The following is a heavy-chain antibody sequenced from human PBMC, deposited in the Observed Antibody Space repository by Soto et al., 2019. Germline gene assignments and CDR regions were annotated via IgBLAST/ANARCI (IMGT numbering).Heavy chain of an antibody. CDR3: ARSYDYVWGSYRTVCDY. CDR2: ISYDGSNK. J-gene: IGHJ4*02. CDR1: GFTFSSYA. D-gene: IGHD3-16*02. V-gene: IGHV3-30-3*01. Sequence: QVQLVESGGGVVQPGRSLRLSCAASGFTFSSYAMHWVRQAPGKGLEWVAVISYDGSNKYYADYVKGRFTISRDNSKNTLYLQMNCLRAEYTAVYYCARSYDYVWGSYRTVCDYWGPGTLVTVFS.